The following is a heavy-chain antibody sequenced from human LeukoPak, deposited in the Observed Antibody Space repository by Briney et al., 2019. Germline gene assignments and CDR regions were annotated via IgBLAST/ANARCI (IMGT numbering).Heavy chain of an antibody. CDR1: GFAFSDYS. D-gene: IGHD2-15*01. CDR2: VSSSSSYI. Sequence: GESLRLSCAASGFAFSDYSMNWVRQAPGKGLEWGSSVSSSSSYIYYADSVKGRFSISRDNAKNSWHLQMNSLRAEDTAVYYCAGSRISDPSGYYYYYMDVWGTGTTVTVSS. CDR3: AGSRISDPSGYYYYYMDV. V-gene: IGHV3-21*06. J-gene: IGHJ6*03.